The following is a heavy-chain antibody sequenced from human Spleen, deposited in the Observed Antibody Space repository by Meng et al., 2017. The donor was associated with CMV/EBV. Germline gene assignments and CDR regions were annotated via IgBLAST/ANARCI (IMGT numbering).Heavy chain of an antibody. V-gene: IGHV1-69*05. CDR1: GGTFSSYA. Sequence: CNASGGTFSSYAISWVRQAPGQGLEWMGGIIPIFGTANYAQKFQGRVTITTDESTSTAYMELSSLRSEDTAVYYCAMRWEVGATNFDYWGQGTLVTVSS. J-gene: IGHJ4*02. CDR2: IIPIFGTA. CDR3: AMRWEVGATNFDY. D-gene: IGHD1-26*01.